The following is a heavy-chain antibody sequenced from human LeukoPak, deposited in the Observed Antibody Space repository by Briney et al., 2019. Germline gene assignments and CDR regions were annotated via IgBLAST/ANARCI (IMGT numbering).Heavy chain of an antibody. CDR2: ISAYNGNT. J-gene: IGHJ4*02. V-gene: IGHV1-18*01. D-gene: IGHD6-19*01. CDR3: AKDLRAVAGYYFDY. Sequence: ASVKVSCKASGYTFTSYGISWVRQAPGQGLEWMGWISAYNGNTNYAQKLQGRVTMTTDTSTSTAYMELRSLRSDDTAVYYCAKDLRAVAGYYFDYWGQGTLVTVSS. CDR1: GYTFTSYG.